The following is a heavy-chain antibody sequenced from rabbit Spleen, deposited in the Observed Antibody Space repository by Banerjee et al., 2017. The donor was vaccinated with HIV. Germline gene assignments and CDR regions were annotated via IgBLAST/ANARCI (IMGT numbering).Heavy chain of an antibody. V-gene: IGHV1S45*01. Sequence: QEQLEESGGDLVKPGASLTLTCTASGLDFSSTYYMCWVRQAPGKGLEWIACIKSTGINTWYASWAKGRFTISKTSSTTVTLQMTSLTAADTATYFCARSYGGDNYAMDLWGPGTLVTVS. CDR1: GLDFSSTYY. CDR3: ARSYGGDNYAMDL. D-gene: IGHD6-1*01. J-gene: IGHJ4*01. CDR2: IKSTGINT.